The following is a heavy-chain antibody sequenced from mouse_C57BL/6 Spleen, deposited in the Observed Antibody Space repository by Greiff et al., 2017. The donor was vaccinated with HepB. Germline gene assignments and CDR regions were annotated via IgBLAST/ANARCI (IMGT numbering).Heavy chain of an antibody. D-gene: IGHD1-1*01. CDR1: GYTFTSYW. Sequence: QVQLQQPGAELVKPGASVKLSCKASGYTFTSYWMPWVKQRPGQGLEWIGEIDPSDSYTNYNQKFKGKATLTVDTSSSTAYMQLSSLASEDSAVYCCAGRGGSDYWGQGSTLTVS. CDR2: IDPSDSYT. V-gene: IGHV1-50*01. J-gene: IGHJ2*01. CDR3: AGRGGSDY.